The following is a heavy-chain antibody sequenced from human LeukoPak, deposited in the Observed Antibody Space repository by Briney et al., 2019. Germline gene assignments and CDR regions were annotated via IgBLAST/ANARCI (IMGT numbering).Heavy chain of an antibody. D-gene: IGHD3-22*01. CDR1: GLTLSSYE. CDR2: ISSCGSSI. J-gene: IGHJ3*02. Sequence: QAGGSLRLPCAASGLTLSSYEMNWVRQAPGKGREWVSYISSCGSSIYYADSVKGRFTNSRDNAKKSLYLQMHSLRAEDTAVYYCARDSHKFDSSGYYPDAFDIWGQGTMVTVSS. V-gene: IGHV3-48*03. CDR3: ARDSHKFDSSGYYPDAFDI.